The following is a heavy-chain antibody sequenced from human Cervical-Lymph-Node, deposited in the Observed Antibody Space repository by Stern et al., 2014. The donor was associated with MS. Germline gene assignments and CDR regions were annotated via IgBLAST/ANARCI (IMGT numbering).Heavy chain of an antibody. J-gene: IGHJ3*01. V-gene: IGHV2-70*01. CDR1: GFSLTTDGMC. CDR2: VDWDDDT. Sequence: QVTLKESGPALVRPTQTLTLTCSFSGFSLTTDGMCVSWIRQPPGKALQWLALVDWDDDTYYDTSLRTRLTISRDTSKNQVVLTRANRDPVDTATYFCARPRWGASGRHAARFDHWGQGTVVTVSS. CDR3: ARPRWGASGRHAARFDH. D-gene: IGHD1-26*01.